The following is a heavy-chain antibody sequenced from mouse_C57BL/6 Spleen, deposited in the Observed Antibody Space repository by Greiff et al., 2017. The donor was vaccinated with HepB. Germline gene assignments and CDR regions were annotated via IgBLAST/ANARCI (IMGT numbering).Heavy chain of an antibody. V-gene: IGHV1-80*01. CDR3: AREGNGNDAMDY. CDR1: GYAFSSYW. CDR2: IYPGDGDT. J-gene: IGHJ4*01. Sequence: QVQLQQSGAELVKPGASVKISCKASGYAFSSYWMNWVKQRPGKGLEWIGQIYPGDGDTNYNGKFKGKATLTADKSSSTAYMQLSSLTSEDSAVYFCAREGNGNDAMDYWGQGTSVTVSS. D-gene: IGHD2-1*01.